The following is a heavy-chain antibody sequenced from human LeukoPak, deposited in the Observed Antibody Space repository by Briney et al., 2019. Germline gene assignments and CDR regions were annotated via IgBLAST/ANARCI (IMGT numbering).Heavy chain of an antibody. CDR3: AKDVSLYGDYVFDY. CDR1: GFTFDDYA. CDR2: ISWNSGSI. D-gene: IGHD4-17*01. V-gene: IGHV3-9*01. Sequence: PGRSLRLSCAAPGFTFDDYAMHWVRQAPGKGLEWVSGISWNSGSIGYADSVKGRFTISRDNAKNSLYLQMNSLRAEDTALYYCAKDVSLYGDYVFDYWGQGTLVTVSS. J-gene: IGHJ4*02.